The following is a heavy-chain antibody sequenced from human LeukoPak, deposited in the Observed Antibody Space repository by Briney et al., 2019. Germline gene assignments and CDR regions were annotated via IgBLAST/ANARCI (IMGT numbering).Heavy chain of an antibody. CDR2: ISWNSGSI. Sequence: TGRSLRLSCAASGFTFDDYAMHWVRQAPGKGLEWVSGISWNSGSIGYADSVKGRFTMSRDNSRNTLYLQMGSLRPEDTGLYFCARDGKATNDYWGQGTLVTVSS. D-gene: IGHD1/OR15-1a*01. J-gene: IGHJ4*02. CDR3: ARDGKATNDY. CDR1: GFTFDDYA. V-gene: IGHV3-9*01.